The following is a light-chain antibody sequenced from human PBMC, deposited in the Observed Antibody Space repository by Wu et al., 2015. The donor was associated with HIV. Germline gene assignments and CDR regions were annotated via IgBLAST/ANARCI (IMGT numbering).Light chain of an antibody. CDR3: QHLNDYSPLYA. Sequence: DIQMTQSPSTLSASVGDRVTITCRASQSINDYLAWYQQKPGKAPKLLIYKASTLQSGVPSRFSGSGSGTEFTLTISGLQPDDFATYYCQHLNDYSPLYAFGQGTKVEIK. CDR2: KAS. CDR1: QSINDY. V-gene: IGKV1-5*03. J-gene: IGKJ2*01.